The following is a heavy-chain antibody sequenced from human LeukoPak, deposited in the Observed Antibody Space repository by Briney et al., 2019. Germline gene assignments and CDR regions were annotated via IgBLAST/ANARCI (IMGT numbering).Heavy chain of an antibody. V-gene: IGHV4-34*01. Sequence: PSETLSLTCAVYGGSFSGYYWSWIRQPPGEGLEWIGEINHSGSTNYNPSLTSRVTISVDTSKNQFSLKLSSVTAADTAVYYCARAASPTTGYWFDPWGQGTLVTVSS. CDR3: ARAASPTTGYWFDP. CDR1: GGSFSGYY. CDR2: INHSGST. D-gene: IGHD4-17*01. J-gene: IGHJ5*02.